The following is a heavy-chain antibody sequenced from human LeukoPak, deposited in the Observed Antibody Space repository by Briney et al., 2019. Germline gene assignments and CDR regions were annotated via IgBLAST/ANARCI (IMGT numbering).Heavy chain of an antibody. V-gene: IGHV1-58*02. J-gene: IGHJ4*02. Sequence: ASVKVSCKASGYTFTSYGISWVRQAPGQGLEWIGWIVVGSGNTNYAQKFQERVTITRDMSTSTAYMELSSLRSEDTAVYYCAALWGYTSSGYYFDYWGQGTLVTVSS. D-gene: IGHD3-22*01. CDR1: GYTFTSYG. CDR3: AALWGYTSSGYYFDY. CDR2: IVVGSGNT.